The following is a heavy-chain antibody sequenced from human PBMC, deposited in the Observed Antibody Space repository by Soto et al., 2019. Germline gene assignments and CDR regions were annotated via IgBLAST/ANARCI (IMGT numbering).Heavy chain of an antibody. D-gene: IGHD3-16*02. V-gene: IGHV3-23*01. Sequence: GCSLGLSCAASGYTFCSSAMGGVRQAQGKGLEWVSAISGSGGSTYYADSVKGRFTISRDNAKNSLYLQMNSLRAEDTAVYYCARVHDYVWGSYRFGMDVWGKGTTVTVSS. CDR2: ISGSGGST. CDR1: GYTFCSSA. CDR3: ARVHDYVWGSYRFGMDV. J-gene: IGHJ6*04.